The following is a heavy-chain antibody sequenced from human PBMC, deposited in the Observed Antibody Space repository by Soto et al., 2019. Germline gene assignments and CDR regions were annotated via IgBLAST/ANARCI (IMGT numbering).Heavy chain of an antibody. Sequence: PGGSLRLSCAASGFTFSAFSMNWVRQAPGKGLEWVSYISDTGTTIKYADSVKGRFTISRDNAENSVHLDVNSLRAEDTAVYYCARASPLDRWGQGTPVTVSS. CDR3: ARASPLDR. CDR1: GFTFSAFS. J-gene: IGHJ5*02. CDR2: ISDTGTTI. V-gene: IGHV3-48*01.